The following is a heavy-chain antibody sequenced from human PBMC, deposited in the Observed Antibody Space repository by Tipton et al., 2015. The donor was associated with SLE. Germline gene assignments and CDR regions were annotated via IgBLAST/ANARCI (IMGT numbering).Heavy chain of an antibody. J-gene: IGHJ4*02. CDR1: GGSISSGDYY. Sequence: TLSLTCTVSGGSISSGDYYWSWIRQPPGKGLEWIGYIYSSGSTKYNPSLKSRVTISVDTSKNQFSLKLSSVTAADTAVYYCATDSSGWYHFDYWGQGTLVTVSS. CDR2: IYSSGST. D-gene: IGHD6-19*01. V-gene: IGHV4-61*08. CDR3: ATDSSGWYHFDY.